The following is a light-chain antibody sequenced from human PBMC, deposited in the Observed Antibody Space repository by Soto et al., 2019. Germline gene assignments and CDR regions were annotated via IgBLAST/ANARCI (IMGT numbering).Light chain of an antibody. CDR3: QSYDSSLSGSV. J-gene: IGLJ2*01. CDR1: SSNIGAGYD. V-gene: IGLV1-40*01. CDR2: GNS. Sequence: QPVLTQPPSVSGAPGQRVTISCTGSSSNIGAGYDVHWYQQLPGTAPKLLIYGNSNRPSGVPDRFSGSKSGTSASLAITGRQAEDEADYYCQSYDSSLSGSVFGGGTTLTVL.